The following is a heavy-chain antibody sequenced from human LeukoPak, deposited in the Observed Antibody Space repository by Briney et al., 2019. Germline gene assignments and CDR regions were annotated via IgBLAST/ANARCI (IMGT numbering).Heavy chain of an antibody. CDR3: AKHEWEIQAFDI. J-gene: IGHJ3*02. CDR1: GFTFSSYA. D-gene: IGHD1-26*01. V-gene: IGHV3-23*01. CDR2: ISGSCGST. Sequence: GGSLRLSCAASGFTFSSYAMSWGRQAPEKGLGWVSAISGSCGSTYNADSVKGRFTISRDNSKNTLYLQMSSLRAEGTAVYYCAKHEWEIQAFDILGQRTIVTDSS.